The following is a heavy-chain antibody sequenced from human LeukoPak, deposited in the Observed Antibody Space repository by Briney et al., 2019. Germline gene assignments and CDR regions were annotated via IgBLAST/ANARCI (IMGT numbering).Heavy chain of an antibody. D-gene: IGHD3-9*01. J-gene: IGHJ4*02. CDR2: IGPNGAST. CDR3: VKDLTGTWSFDY. CDR1: GFTFSNHF. Sequence: GGSLRLSCSTSGFTFSNHFMHWVRQAPGKGLEYVSSIGPNGASTLYADPVKGRFTISRDNSKNALYLQLTSLRLEDTALYYCVKDLTGTWSFDYWGQGTLVTVSS. V-gene: IGHV3-64D*06.